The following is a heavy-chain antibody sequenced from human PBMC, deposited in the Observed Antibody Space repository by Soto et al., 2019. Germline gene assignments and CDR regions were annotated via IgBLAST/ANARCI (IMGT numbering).Heavy chain of an antibody. J-gene: IGHJ6*02. V-gene: IGHV3-11*05. CDR1: GFTFSDYY. Sequence: QVQLVESGGGFVKPGGSLRLSCAASGFTFSDYYMIWIRQAPGTGLEWVSYISSNSAYINYADSVKGRFTISRDNAKNSLFLQMDSLRAADTGVYYCARVRARVAADGMDVWGQGTTVTVSS. CDR2: ISSNSAYI. CDR3: ARVRARVAADGMDV. D-gene: IGHD6-19*01.